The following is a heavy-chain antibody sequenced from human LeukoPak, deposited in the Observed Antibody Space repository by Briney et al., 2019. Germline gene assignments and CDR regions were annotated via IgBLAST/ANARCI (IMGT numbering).Heavy chain of an antibody. Sequence: SVKVSCKASGGTFSSYAISWVRQAPGRGLEWMGGIIPIFGTANYAQKFQGRVTITADESTSTAYMELSSLRSEDTAVYYCARGDYYGSGSYSNPPYYFDYWGQGTLVTVSS. D-gene: IGHD3-10*01. CDR3: ARGDYYGSGSYSNPPYYFDY. V-gene: IGHV1-69*13. J-gene: IGHJ4*02. CDR2: IIPIFGTA. CDR1: GGTFSSYA.